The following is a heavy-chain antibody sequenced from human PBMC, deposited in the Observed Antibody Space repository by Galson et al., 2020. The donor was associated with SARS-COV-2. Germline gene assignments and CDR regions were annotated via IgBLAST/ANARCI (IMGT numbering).Heavy chain of an antibody. Sequence: GGSLKIPCQASGLSFSGYVNWMSWVRHMPGKGLEWMGRIDPGDSYTTYSPSFQGHVTISVDKSTSTAFLQWSSLRASDTAIYYCARLTVFAFVSSWLDPWGQGTLVTVSS. J-gene: IGHJ5*02. V-gene: IGHV5-10-1*01. CDR1: GLSFSGYVNW. CDR3: ARLTVFAFVSSWLDP. CDR2: IDPGDSYT. D-gene: IGHD2-8*01.